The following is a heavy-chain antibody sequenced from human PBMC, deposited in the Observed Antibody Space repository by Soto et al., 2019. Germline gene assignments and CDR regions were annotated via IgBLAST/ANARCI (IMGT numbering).Heavy chain of an antibody. J-gene: IGHJ4*02. Sequence: PGGSLRLSCAASGFTFSSYWMHWVRQAPGKGLVWVSRINSDGSSTSYADSVKGRFTISRDNAKNTLYLQMNSLRAEDTAVYYCAKDISGYSPAYFDYWGQGTLVTVSS. CDR2: INSDGSST. CDR1: GFTFSSYW. V-gene: IGHV3-74*01. CDR3: AKDISGYSPAYFDY. D-gene: IGHD3-22*01.